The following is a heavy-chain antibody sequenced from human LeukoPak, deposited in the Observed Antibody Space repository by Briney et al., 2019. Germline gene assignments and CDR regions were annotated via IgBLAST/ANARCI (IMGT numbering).Heavy chain of an antibody. CDR2: IYYSGST. V-gene: IGHV4-59*01. D-gene: IGHD5-24*01. CDR1: GGSISSYY. Sequence: SETLSLTCTVSGGSISSYYWSWIRQPPGKGLEWIGYIYYSGSTNYNPSLKSRVTISVDTSKNQFSLKLSSVTAADTAVYYCARHFVGYNYFVATYYFDYWGQGTLVTVSS. J-gene: IGHJ4*02. CDR3: ARHFVGYNYFVATYYFDY.